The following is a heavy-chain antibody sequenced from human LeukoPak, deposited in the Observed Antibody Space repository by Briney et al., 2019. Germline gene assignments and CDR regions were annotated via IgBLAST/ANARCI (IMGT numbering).Heavy chain of an antibody. CDR1: GFTFSSYA. D-gene: IGHD2-2*01. Sequence: GGSLRLSCAASGFTFSSYAMHWVRQAPGKGLEWVAVISYDGSNKYYADSVKGRFTISRDNSKNTLYLQMNSLRAEDTAVYYCARAPTVLVGYCSSSSCQADYWGQGTLVTVSS. J-gene: IGHJ4*02. CDR3: ARAPTVLVGYCSSSSCQADY. CDR2: ISYDGSNK. V-gene: IGHV3-30-3*01.